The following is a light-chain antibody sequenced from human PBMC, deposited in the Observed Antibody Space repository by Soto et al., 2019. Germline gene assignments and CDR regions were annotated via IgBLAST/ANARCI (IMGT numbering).Light chain of an antibody. V-gene: IGKV2-28*01. CDR3: MQTLQTPHT. J-gene: IGKJ2*01. Sequence: IVMTQSPLSLPVTPGEPASISCRPSQSLLHSNGYQYLDWYLQKPGQSPRLLISLAFNRASGVPDRISGSGSGTFFTLKINRVEAEDVGIYYCMQTLQTPHTFGQGTKVEIK. CDR2: LAF. CDR1: QSLLHSNGYQY.